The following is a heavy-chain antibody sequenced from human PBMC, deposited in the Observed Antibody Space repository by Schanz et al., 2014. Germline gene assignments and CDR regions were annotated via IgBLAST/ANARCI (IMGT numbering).Heavy chain of an antibody. D-gene: IGHD2-21*01. CDR2: FIPILGIA. CDR3: ARDRLECGAECYSVEVFEI. V-gene: IGHV1-69*08. Sequence: QVQLVQSGAEVKKPGSSVKVSCKASRSTFSSYTISWVRQARGQGLEWVGRFIPILGIANYAQKFQGRVTITADKSTFTAYMDVSSLRSEDTAVYYCARDRLECGAECYSVEVFEIWGQGTLVIVSS. CDR1: RSTFSSYT. J-gene: IGHJ4*02.